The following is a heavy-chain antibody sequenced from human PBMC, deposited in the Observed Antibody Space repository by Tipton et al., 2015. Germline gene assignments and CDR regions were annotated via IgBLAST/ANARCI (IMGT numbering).Heavy chain of an antibody. Sequence: SLRLSCAASGFSFSDAWMNWVRQAPGKGLEWVGRIKTKAYGGTIDYAAPVKGRFIISKDDSKNTLFLQIDSLKAEDTGVYYCTTDPSPPGSGSNSDYWGQGTLVTVSS. D-gene: IGHD6-25*01. V-gene: IGHV3-15*07. CDR2: IKTKAYGGTI. CDR3: TTDPSPPGSGSNSDY. J-gene: IGHJ4*02. CDR1: GFSFSDAW.